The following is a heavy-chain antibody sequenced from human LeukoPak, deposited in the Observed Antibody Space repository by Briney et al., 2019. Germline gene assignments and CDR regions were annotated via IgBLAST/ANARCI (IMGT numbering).Heavy chain of an antibody. Sequence: PGGSLRLSCAASGFTFSSYAMHWARQAPGKGLEYVSAISSNGGSTYYANSVKGRFTISRDNSKNTLYLQMGSLRAEDMAVYYCARDQGPNFGDDAFDIWGQGTMVTVSS. CDR2: ISSNGGST. CDR1: GFTFSSYA. V-gene: IGHV3-64*01. D-gene: IGHD3-16*01. CDR3: ARDQGPNFGDDAFDI. J-gene: IGHJ3*02.